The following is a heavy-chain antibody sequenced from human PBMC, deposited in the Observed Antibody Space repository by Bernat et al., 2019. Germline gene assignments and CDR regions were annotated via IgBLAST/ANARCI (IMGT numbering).Heavy chain of an antibody. J-gene: IGHJ3*02. CDR3: TRDRITYYYDSSGDPDAFDI. V-gene: IGHV3-49*03. D-gene: IGHD3-22*01. CDR1: GFTFGDYA. CDR2: IRSKAYGGTT. Sequence: EVQLVESGGGLVQPGRSLRLSCTASGFTFGDYAMSWFRQAPGKGLEWVGFIRSKAYGGTTEYAASVKGRFTISRDDSKSIAYLQMNSLKTEDTAVYYCTRDRITYYYDSSGDPDAFDIWGQGTMVTVSS.